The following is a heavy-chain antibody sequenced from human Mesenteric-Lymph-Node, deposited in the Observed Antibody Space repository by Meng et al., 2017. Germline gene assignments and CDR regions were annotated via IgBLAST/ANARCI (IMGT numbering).Heavy chain of an antibody. CDR2: IRSKANSYAT. D-gene: IGHD2-2*01. Sequence: GESLKISCAASGFTFSGSAMHWVRQASGKGLEWVGRIRSKANSYATAYAASVKGRFTISRDDSKNTAYLQMNSLKTEDTAVYYCTRLYDCSSTSCYYYYGMDVWGQGTTVTVSS. J-gene: IGHJ6*02. V-gene: IGHV3-73*01. CDR3: TRLYDCSSTSCYYYYGMDV. CDR1: GFTFSGSA.